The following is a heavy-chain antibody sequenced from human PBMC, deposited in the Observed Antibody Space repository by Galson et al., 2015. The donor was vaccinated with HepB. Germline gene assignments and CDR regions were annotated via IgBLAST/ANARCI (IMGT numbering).Heavy chain of an antibody. CDR3: ARDSSGFITMVRGGPFDY. D-gene: IGHD3-10*01. V-gene: IGHV1-3*01. CDR2: INAGNGNT. Sequence: SVKVSCKASGYTFTSYAMHWVRQAPGQRLEWMGWINAGNGNTKYSQKFQGRVTITRDTSASTAYMELSSLRSEDTAVYYCARDSSGFITMVRGGPFDYWGQGTLVTVSS. J-gene: IGHJ4*02. CDR1: GYTFTSYA.